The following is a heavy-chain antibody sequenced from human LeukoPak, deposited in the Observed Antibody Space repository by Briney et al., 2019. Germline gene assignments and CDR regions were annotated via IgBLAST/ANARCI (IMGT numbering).Heavy chain of an antibody. D-gene: IGHD3-3*01. V-gene: IGHV4-59*01. CDR1: GGSISSYY. CDR2: IYYSGST. Sequence: SETLSLTWTVSGGSISSYYWSWIRQPPGKGLEWIGYIYYSGSTNYNPSLKSRVTISVDTSKNQFSLKLSSVTAADTAVYYCARDLPYYDFWSGYYGLVFDIWGQGTMVTVSS. CDR3: ARDLPYYDFWSGYYGLVFDI. J-gene: IGHJ3*02.